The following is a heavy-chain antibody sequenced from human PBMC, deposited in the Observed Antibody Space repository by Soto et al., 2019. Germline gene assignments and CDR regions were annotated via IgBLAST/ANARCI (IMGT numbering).Heavy chain of an antibody. CDR3: ARDRALDNDYGDYGYYYMDV. D-gene: IGHD4-17*01. J-gene: IGHJ6*03. Sequence: VQLVESGGGLVKPGGSLRLSCAASGFTFSDYYMSWIRQAPGKGLEWASYISSSGSTIYYADSVKGRFTISRDNAKNSLYLQMNSLRAEDTAVYYCARDRALDNDYGDYGYYYMDVWGKGTTVTVSS. CDR1: GFTFSDYY. V-gene: IGHV3-11*01. CDR2: ISSSGSTI.